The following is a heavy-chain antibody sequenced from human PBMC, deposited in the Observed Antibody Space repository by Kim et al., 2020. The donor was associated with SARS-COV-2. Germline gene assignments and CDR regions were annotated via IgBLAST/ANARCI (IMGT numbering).Heavy chain of an antibody. CDR1: GFTFSTYA. V-gene: IGHV3-23*01. CDR2: ISDNGDTT. D-gene: IGHD6-19*01. CDR3: AKGRHLRGSSGWYWRDFDI. J-gene: IGHJ3*02. Sequence: GSLRLSCAASGFTFSTYAMSWVRQAPGKGLAWVSGISDNGDTTYYAESVKGRFTISRDNSKNTLSLQMNSLRAEDTAVYYCAKGRHLRGSSGWYWRDFDIWGQGTMVTVSS.